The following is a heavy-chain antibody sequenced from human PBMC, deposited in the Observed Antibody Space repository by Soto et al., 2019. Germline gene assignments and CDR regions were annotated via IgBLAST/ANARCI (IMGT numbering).Heavy chain of an antibody. J-gene: IGHJ4*02. V-gene: IGHV4-31*03. D-gene: IGHD6-6*01. Sequence: KPSETLSLTCSVSGDSISSSGYYWSWIRQHPGKGLEWIGHIYYSGNTYYNPSLKSRFTISVDTSKNQFSLNLSSVTAAGTAVYYCARERGFYSSSSFDYWGRGTLVTVSS. CDR3: ARERGFYSSSSFDY. CDR2: IYYSGNT. CDR1: GDSISSSGYY.